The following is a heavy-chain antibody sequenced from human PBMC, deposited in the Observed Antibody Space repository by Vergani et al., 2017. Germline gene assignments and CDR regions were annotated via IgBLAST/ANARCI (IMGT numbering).Heavy chain of an antibody. V-gene: IGHV4-39*07. D-gene: IGHD3-10*01. Sequence: QVQLQESGPGLVKPSETLSLTCTVSGGSISSSSYYWGWIRQPPGKGLEWIGSIYYSGSTYYNPSIKSRVTISVDTSKNQFSLKLSSVTAADTAVYYCARGEVDITMVPDYWGQGTLVTVSS. J-gene: IGHJ4*02. CDR2: IYYSGST. CDR3: ARGEVDITMVPDY. CDR1: GGSISSSSYY.